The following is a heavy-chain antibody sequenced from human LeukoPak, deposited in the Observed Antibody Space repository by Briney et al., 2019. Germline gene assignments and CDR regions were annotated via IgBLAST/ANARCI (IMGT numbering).Heavy chain of an antibody. Sequence: GGSLRLSCAASGFDFSKYAMSWVRQAPGKGLEWVSGISGSGGSTHYADSVKGRFTISRENSKNTLYLQMNSLRAEDTAVYYCAKDQKVAKADFDYWGQGTLVTVSS. J-gene: IGHJ4*02. V-gene: IGHV3-23*01. CDR3: AKDQKVAKADFDY. CDR1: GFDFSKYA. D-gene: IGHD5-12*01. CDR2: ISGSGGST.